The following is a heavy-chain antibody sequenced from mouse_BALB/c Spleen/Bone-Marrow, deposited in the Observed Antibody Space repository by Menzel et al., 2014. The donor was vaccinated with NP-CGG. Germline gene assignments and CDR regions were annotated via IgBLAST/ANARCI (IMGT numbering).Heavy chain of an antibody. CDR2: INPGSGGS. D-gene: IGHD1-1*01. V-gene: IGHV1-54*01. CDR1: GYAFTNYL. Sequence: QVQLQQSGAELVRPGTSVKVSCKASGYAFTNYLIEWVKQRPGQGLEWIGVINPGSGGSNNNEKFKGKATLTADKSSSTAYMQLSSLTSDDSAVYFCARPTTVKDYFDYWGQGTTLTVSS. J-gene: IGHJ2*01. CDR3: ARPTTVKDYFDY.